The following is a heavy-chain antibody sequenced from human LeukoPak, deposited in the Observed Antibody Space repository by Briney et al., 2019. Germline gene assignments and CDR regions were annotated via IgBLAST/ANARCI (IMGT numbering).Heavy chain of an antibody. D-gene: IGHD3-9*01. Sequence: ASVKVSCKASGYTFTSYYMHWVRQAPGQGLEWMGIINPSGGSTSYAQKLQGRVTMTTDTSTSTAYVELRSLRSDDTAVYYCARAALRYFDWLLSAPPYYMDVWGKGTTVTISS. CDR1: GYTFTSYY. CDR3: ARAALRYFDWLLSAPPYYMDV. V-gene: IGHV1-46*01. CDR2: INPSGGST. J-gene: IGHJ6*03.